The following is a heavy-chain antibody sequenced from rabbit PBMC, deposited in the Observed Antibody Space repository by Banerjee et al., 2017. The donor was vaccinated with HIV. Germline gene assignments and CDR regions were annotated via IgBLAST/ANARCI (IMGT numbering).Heavy chain of an antibody. D-gene: IGHD2-1*01. CDR2: IYARSAGST. CDR1: GFDFSSNV. CDR3: ARSSGDVSLNL. Sequence: GGTLTLTCKASGFDFSSNVMCWVHQAPGKGLEWIAYIYARSAGSTYYASWAKGRFTISRTSSTTVTLQMTSLTAADTATYFCARSSGDVSLNLWGPGTLVTVS. J-gene: IGHJ4*01. V-gene: IGHV1S40*01.